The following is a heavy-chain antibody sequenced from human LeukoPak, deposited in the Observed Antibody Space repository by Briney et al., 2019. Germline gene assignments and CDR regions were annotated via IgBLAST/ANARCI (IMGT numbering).Heavy chain of an antibody. D-gene: IGHD5-12*01. Sequence: GGSLRLSCVASGFTLCDHWMYWVRQGPGKGRAHVSRIESDASITTYADSGKGRFTISRDDAKNTMYLQMNSLRAEDTAVYYCVKGGHKLDIQTTRYYYGLDVWGQGTTVAVSS. CDR3: VKGGHKLDIQTTRYYYGLDV. CDR2: IESDASIT. J-gene: IGHJ6*02. V-gene: IGHV3-74*03. CDR1: GFTLCDHW.